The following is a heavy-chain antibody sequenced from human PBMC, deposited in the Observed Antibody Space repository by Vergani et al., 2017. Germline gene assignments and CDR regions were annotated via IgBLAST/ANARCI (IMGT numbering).Heavy chain of an antibody. J-gene: IGHJ4*02. CDR3: ARDRSDIATRPDGFDY. CDR1: GFTFSSYG. Sequence: QVQLVESGGGVVQPGRSLRLSCAASGFTFSSYGMHWVRQAPGKGLEWVAVIWYDGSNKYYADSVKGRFTIPRDNSKNTLYLQMNSLRAEDTAVYYCARDRSDIATRPDGFDYWGQGTLVTVSS. D-gene: IGHD6-6*01. CDR2: IWYDGSNK. V-gene: IGHV3-33*01.